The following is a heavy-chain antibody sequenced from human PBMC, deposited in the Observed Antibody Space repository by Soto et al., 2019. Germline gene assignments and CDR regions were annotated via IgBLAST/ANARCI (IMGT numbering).Heavy chain of an antibody. CDR1: GYTFTSYG. CDR3: ARVAPPGDY. CDR2: ISAHNRNT. V-gene: IGHV1-18*01. Sequence: QVQLVQSGAEVKKPGASVKVSCKASGYTFTSYGISWVRQAPGQGLEWMGWISAHNRNTNYAQEIQGSGTLTNDTSTSTAYMELRSLRSDDRAVYYCARVAPPGDYWGQGTLVTVSS. J-gene: IGHJ4*02.